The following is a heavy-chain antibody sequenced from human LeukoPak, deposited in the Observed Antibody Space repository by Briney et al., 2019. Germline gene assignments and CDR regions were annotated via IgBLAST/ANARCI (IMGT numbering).Heavy chain of an antibody. V-gene: IGHV3-7*01. J-gene: IGHJ6*04. CDR1: GFTFSSYW. CDR3: AELGITMIGGV. D-gene: IGHD3-10*02. Sequence: LPGGSLRLSCAASGFTFSSYWMSWVRQAPGKGLGWVANIKQDGSEKYYADSVKGRFTISRDNAKNSLYLQMNSLRAEDTAVYYCAELGITMIGGVWGKGTTVTISS. CDR2: IKQDGSEK.